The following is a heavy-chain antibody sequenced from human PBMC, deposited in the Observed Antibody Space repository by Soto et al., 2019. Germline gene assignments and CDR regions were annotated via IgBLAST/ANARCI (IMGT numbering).Heavy chain of an antibody. Sequence: QLQLQESGPGLVKPSETLSLTCTVSGGSISSSSYYWGWIRQPPGKGLEWIGSIYYSGSTYYNPSLKSRVTISVDTSKNQFSLKLSSVTAADTAVYYCARNVEMATPDPSWYYGMDVWGQGTTVTVSS. CDR2: IYYSGST. J-gene: IGHJ6*02. V-gene: IGHV4-39*01. CDR3: ARNVEMATPDPSWYYGMDV. D-gene: IGHD5-12*01. CDR1: GGSISSSSYY.